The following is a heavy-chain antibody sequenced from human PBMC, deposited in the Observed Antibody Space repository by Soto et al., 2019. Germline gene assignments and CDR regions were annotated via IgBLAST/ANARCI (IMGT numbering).Heavy chain of an antibody. Sequence: GGSLRLSCAASGFTFSSYGMHWVRQAPGKGLEWVAVIWYDGSNKYYADSVKGRFTISRDNSKNTLYLQMNSLRAEDTAVYYCARDPAITIFVVVIIGFYYAMDVWGQGTTVTVS. CDR1: GFTFSSYG. D-gene: IGHD3-3*01. J-gene: IGHJ6*02. CDR2: IWYDGSNK. V-gene: IGHV3-33*01. CDR3: ARDPAITIFVVVIIGFYYAMDV.